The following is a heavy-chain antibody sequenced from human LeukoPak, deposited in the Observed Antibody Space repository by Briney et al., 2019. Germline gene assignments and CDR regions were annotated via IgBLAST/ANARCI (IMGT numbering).Heavy chain of an antibody. J-gene: IGHJ4*02. D-gene: IGHD6-19*01. Sequence: GGSLRLSCAASGFNFSSYGMHWVRQAPGKGLEWVTSIWFDGSSIHYADSVKGRVIISRDNSKSALYLQMNSLRAEDTAICYCARDSLPMAVTGPFDHWGQGALVTVSS. V-gene: IGHV3-33*01. CDR1: GFNFSSYG. CDR3: ARDSLPMAVTGPFDH. CDR2: IWFDGSSI.